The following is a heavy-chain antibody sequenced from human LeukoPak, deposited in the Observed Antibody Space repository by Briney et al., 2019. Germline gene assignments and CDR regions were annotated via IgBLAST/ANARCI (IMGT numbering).Heavy chain of an antibody. V-gene: IGHV1-2*02. D-gene: IGHD5-18*01. CDR3: ARARGYSSAHDY. CDR2: INPNSGGT. CDR1: GYTFTGYY. J-gene: IGHJ4*02. Sequence: ASVKVSCKASGYTFTGYYMHWVRQAPGQGLEWMGWINPNSGGTNYAQKFQGRVTMTRDTSISTAYMELSRLRSDDTAVYYCARARGYSSAHDYWGQGTLVTVSS.